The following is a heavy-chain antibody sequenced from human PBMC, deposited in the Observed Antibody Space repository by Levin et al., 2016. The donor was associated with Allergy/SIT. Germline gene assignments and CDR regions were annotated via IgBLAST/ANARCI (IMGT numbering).Heavy chain of an antibody. CDR3: AREFPNDYHYGP. CDR2: INPNGGST. Sequence: ASVKVSCKASGYTFISYYMHWVRQAPGQGLEWMGIINPNGGSTSYAQNFQGRLTMTRDTSTSTVYMELSNLRSEDTAIYYCAREFPNDYHYGPWGQGTLVTVSS. CDR1: GYTFISYY. V-gene: IGHV1-46*01. J-gene: IGHJ5*02. D-gene: IGHD4-17*01.